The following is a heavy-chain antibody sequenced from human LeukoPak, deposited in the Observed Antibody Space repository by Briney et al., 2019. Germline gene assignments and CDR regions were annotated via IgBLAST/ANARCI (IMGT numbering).Heavy chain of an antibody. CDR1: GFTFSSYW. CDR2: INHNGNVN. Sequence: GGSLRLSCAASGFTFSSYWMNWARQAPGKGLEWVASINHNGNVNYYVDSVKGRFTISRDNAKNTFYLQVNNLRAEDTAVYYCARGPNSNWSGLDFWGQGTLLTVSS. CDR3: ARGPNSNWSGLDF. J-gene: IGHJ4*02. V-gene: IGHV3-7*01. D-gene: IGHD6-6*01.